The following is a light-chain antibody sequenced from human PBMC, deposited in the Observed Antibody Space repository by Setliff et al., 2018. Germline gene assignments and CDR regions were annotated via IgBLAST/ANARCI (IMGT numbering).Light chain of an antibody. J-gene: IGLJ1*01. Sequence: QSALTQPPSVSGAPGQRVTISCAGRSSNIGTGYDVHWYQQLPGTVPKLLIYGNNIRPSGVPDRFSGSQSGTSASLAITGLHSEDEADYYCQSYDSSLSAYVFGTGTKVTVL. CDR3: QSYDSSLSAYV. CDR1: SSNIGTGYD. CDR2: GNN. V-gene: IGLV1-40*01.